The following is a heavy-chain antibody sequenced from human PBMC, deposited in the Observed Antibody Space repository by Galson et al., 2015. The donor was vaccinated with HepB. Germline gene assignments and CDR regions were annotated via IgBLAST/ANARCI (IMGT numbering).Heavy chain of an antibody. Sequence: SVKVSCKVSGYSLSELFIQWVRQGPGKGLEWMGGFDPQDDKTIYAQKFQGRVTVTEDTSTDTVYVEMSSLRFDDTAVYYCAAVFIGATTLDSWGQGTLVSVSS. J-gene: IGHJ5*01. CDR2: FDPQDDKT. D-gene: IGHD3-3*01. V-gene: IGHV1-24*01. CDR3: AAVFIGATTLDS. CDR1: GYSLSELF.